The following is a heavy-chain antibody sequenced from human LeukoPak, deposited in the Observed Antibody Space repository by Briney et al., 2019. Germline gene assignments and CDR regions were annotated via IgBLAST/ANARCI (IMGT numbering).Heavy chain of an antibody. V-gene: IGHV4-39*01. CDR3: ARRDRYCSSTSCYGHRFDP. CDR2: IFYSGST. CDR1: GGSISTSSYY. Sequence: SEALSLTCTVSGGSISTSSYYWGWIRQPPGKGLEWIGSIFYSGSTYYNPSLKSRVIISVDTSKNQFSLKLSSVTAADTAVYYCARRDRYCSSTSCYGHRFDPWGQGTLVTVSS. J-gene: IGHJ5*02. D-gene: IGHD2-2*01.